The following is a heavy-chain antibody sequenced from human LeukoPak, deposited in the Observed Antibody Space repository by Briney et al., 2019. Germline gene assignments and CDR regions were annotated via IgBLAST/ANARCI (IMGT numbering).Heavy chain of an antibody. CDR2: ISAYNGNT. CDR3: ARDLEPVVVTAKRGFDY. D-gene: IGHD2-21*02. V-gene: IGHV1-18*01. CDR1: GYTFTSYG. J-gene: IGHJ4*02. Sequence: SVKVSCKASGYTFTSYGISWVRQAPGQGLEWMGWISAYNGNTNYAQKLQGRVTMTTDTSTSTAYMELRSLRSDDTAVYYCARDLEPVVVTAKRGFDYWGQGTLVTVSS.